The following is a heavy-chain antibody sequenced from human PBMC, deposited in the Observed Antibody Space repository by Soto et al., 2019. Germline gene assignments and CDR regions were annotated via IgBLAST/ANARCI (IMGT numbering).Heavy chain of an antibody. CDR2: IRSKSDNYAT. V-gene: IGHV3-73*01. D-gene: IGHD4-17*01. CDR1: GFIFIGSA. CDR3: TMDDYGGNSAFRDY. J-gene: IGHJ4*02. Sequence: GGSLRLSCATSGFIFIGSAMHWGRQASGKGLEWVGRIRSKSDNYATTYAASVKGRFTISRDDSKNTAYLQMNSLKTEDTAVYYCTMDDYGGNSAFRDYWGQGTLVTVSS.